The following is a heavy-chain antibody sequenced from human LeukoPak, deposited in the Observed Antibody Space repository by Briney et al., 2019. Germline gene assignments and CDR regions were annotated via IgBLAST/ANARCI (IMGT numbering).Heavy chain of an antibody. Sequence: TSETLSLTCTVSGGSIGSSSYYWGWIRQPPGKGLEWIGSIYYSGSTYYNPSLKSRVTISVDTSKNQFSLKLSSVTAADTAVYYCARLTLGDYRGAFDIWGQGTMVTVSS. J-gene: IGHJ3*02. V-gene: IGHV4-39*01. D-gene: IGHD4-17*01. CDR1: GGSIGSSSYY. CDR3: ARLTLGDYRGAFDI. CDR2: IYYSGST.